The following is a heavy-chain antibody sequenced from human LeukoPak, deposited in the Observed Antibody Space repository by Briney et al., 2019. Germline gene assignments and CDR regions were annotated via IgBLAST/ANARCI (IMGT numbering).Heavy chain of an antibody. V-gene: IGHV4-59*01. CDR1: GGSISSYY. CDR2: IYYSGST. J-gene: IGHJ6*03. D-gene: IGHD6-13*01. CDR3: ARVGAASNYYYYYMDV. Sequence: PSETLSLTCTVSGGSISSYYWSWIRQPPGKGLEWIGYIYYSGSTNYNPSLKSRVTISVDTSKNQFSLKLSSVTAADTAVYYCARVGAASNYYYYYMDVWGKGTTVTISS.